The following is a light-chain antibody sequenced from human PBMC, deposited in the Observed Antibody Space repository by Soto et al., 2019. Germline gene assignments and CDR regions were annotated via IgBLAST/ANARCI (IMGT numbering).Light chain of an antibody. CDR3: KQYTSWPLT. J-gene: IGKJ4*01. Sequence: EVVMTQSPATLSVSPGERATLSCRTSQNVYNNLAWYLQKPGQAPRLLISAASARATGIPARFSGSGSGTEFTLTINSLQSEDFAVYYCKQYTSWPLTFGGGTKVEIK. CDR2: AAS. V-gene: IGKV3D-15*01. CDR1: QNVYNN.